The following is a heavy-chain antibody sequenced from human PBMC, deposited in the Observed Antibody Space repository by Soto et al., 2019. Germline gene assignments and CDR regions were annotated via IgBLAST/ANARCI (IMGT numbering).Heavy chain of an antibody. D-gene: IGHD6-19*01. CDR3: ARDPLPGSGFDY. V-gene: IGHV4-59*01. CDR1: GGSISSYY. J-gene: IGHJ4*02. CDR2: IYYSGST. Sequence: SETLSLTCTVSGGSISSYYWSWIRQPPGKGLEWIGYIYYSGSTNYNPSLKSRVTISVDTSKNQFSLKLSSVTAADTAVYYCARDPLPGSGFDYWGQGTLVTVSS.